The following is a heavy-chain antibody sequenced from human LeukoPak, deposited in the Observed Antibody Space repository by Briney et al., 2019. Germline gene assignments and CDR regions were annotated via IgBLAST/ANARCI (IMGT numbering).Heavy chain of an antibody. D-gene: IGHD2-15*01. CDR1: GFTFSQYW. J-gene: IGHJ4*02. CDR3: ARHYFHGSGHGGY. V-gene: IGHV3-7*03. CDR2: IQRDGSDN. Sequence: GGSLRLSCVASGFTFSQYWMTWVRQAPGKGLEWVANIQRDGSDNNYVDSVKGRFTISRDNAKNSLYLQMNSLRVEDTAVYYCARHYFHGSGHGGYWGQGTLVTVSS.